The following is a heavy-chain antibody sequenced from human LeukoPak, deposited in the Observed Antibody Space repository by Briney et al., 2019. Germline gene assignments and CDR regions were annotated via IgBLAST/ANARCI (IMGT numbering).Heavy chain of an antibody. Sequence: SETLSLTCTVSGGSINSGNNYWSWVRQPAGKGLEWIGRIYTSGTNISNPSLKTHAPMSVDTSKNQCSLKLNSVTGADTAVYYCARDLYRDWYFDLWGRGTLVTVSS. CDR1: GGSINSGNNY. J-gene: IGHJ2*01. V-gene: IGHV4-61*02. CDR3: ARDLYRDWYFDL. CDR2: IYTSGTN. D-gene: IGHD1-26*01.